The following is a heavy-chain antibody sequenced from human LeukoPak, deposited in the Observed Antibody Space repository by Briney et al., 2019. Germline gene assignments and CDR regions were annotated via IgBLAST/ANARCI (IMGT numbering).Heavy chain of an antibody. CDR2: INPNSGGT. V-gene: IGHV1-2*02. J-gene: IGHJ3*02. CDR3: ASQLNVVVGAFDI. Sequence: ASVKVSCKASGYTFTGYYMHWVRQAPGQGLEWMGWINPNSGGTNYAQKFQGRVTMTRDTSISTAYMELSRLRSEDTAVYYCASQLNVVVGAFDIWGQGTMVTVSS. CDR1: GYTFTGYY. D-gene: IGHD2-15*01.